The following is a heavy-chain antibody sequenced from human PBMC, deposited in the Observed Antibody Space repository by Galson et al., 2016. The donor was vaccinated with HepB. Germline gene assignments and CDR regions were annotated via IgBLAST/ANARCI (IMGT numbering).Heavy chain of an antibody. V-gene: IGHV1-3*01. D-gene: IGHD3-22*01. CDR1: GYTFTSYA. J-gene: IGHJ4*02. CDR2: INAANGNT. Sequence: SVKVSCKASGYTFTSYAIHWVRQAPGQRLEWMGWINAANGNTKYSQKFQGRVTITRDTSASTAYMELSSLRSEDTAVYYCAISSGYYAEAFDYWGQGTLVTVSS. CDR3: AISSGYYAEAFDY.